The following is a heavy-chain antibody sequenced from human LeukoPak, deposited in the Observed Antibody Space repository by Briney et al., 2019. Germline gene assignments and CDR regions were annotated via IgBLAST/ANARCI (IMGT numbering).Heavy chain of an antibody. CDR3: AKGASFDY. CDR2: ISSSSSTI. J-gene: IGHJ4*02. Sequence: GGSLRLSCAAFGFTFSSYSMNWVRQAPGKGLEWVSYISSSSSTIYYADSVKGRFTISRDNAKNSLYLQMNSLRAEDTAVYYCAKGASFDYWGQGTLVTVSS. CDR1: GFTFSSYS. V-gene: IGHV3-48*04.